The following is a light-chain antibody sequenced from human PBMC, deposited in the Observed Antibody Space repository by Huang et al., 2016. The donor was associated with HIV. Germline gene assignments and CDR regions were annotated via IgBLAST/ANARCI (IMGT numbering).Light chain of an antibody. CDR1: QSISSY. CDR3: QQSYSTRYT. V-gene: IGKV1-39*01. J-gene: IGKJ2*01. CDR2: AAS. Sequence: DIQMTQSPSSLSASVGDRVTITCRASQSISSYLNWYQQKPGKAPKLLIYAASSLQSGVPSRFSGSGSGTDFTLTSSSLQPEDFATYYCQQSYSTRYTFGQGTKLEIK.